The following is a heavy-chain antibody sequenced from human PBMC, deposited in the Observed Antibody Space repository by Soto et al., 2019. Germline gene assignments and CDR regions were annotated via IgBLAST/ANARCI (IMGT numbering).Heavy chain of an antibody. Sequence: QVQLVQSGAEVKKPGSSVKVSCKASGGTFSSYTISWVRQAPGQGLAWMGRIIPILGIANYAQKFQGRVTITADKSTSTAYMELSSLRSEDTAVYYCAREGLGGYSYGRIQRTYYFDYWGQGTLVTVSS. V-gene: IGHV1-69*08. CDR3: AREGLGGYSYGRIQRTYYFDY. J-gene: IGHJ4*02. D-gene: IGHD5-18*01. CDR2: IIPILGIA. CDR1: GGTFSSYT.